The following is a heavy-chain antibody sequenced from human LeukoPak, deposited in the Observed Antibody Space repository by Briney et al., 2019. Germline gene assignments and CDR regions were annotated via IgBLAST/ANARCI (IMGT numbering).Heavy chain of an antibody. CDR2: IIPILGIA. D-gene: IGHD3-22*01. CDR3: AGGDYYDSSGYPRDFDY. Sequence: ASVKVSCKASGGTFSSYAISWVRQAPGQGLEWMGRIIPILGIANYAQKFQGRVTITADKSTSTAYMELSSLRSEDTAVYYCAGGDYYDSSGYPRDFDYWGQGTLVTVSS. J-gene: IGHJ4*02. V-gene: IGHV1-69*04. CDR1: GGTFSSYA.